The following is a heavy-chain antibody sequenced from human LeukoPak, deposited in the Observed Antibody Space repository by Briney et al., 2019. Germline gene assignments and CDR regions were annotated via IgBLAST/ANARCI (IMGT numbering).Heavy chain of an antibody. CDR1: GFTFSSYA. CDR3: AKGYCTNGVCYYYYYMDV. CDR2: ISGSGGST. J-gene: IGHJ6*03. D-gene: IGHD2-8*01. Sequence: GGSLRLSCAASGFTFSSYAMSWVRQAPGKGLEWVSAISGSGGSTYYADSVKGRFTISRDNSKNTLYLQMNSLRAEDMAVYYCAKGYCTNGVCYYYYYMDVWGKGTTVTVSS. V-gene: IGHV3-23*01.